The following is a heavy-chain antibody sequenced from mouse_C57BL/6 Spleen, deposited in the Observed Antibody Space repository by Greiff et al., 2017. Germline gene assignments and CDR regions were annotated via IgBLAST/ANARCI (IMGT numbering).Heavy chain of an antibody. D-gene: IGHD2-5*01. J-gene: IGHJ2*01. CDR1: GYAFTNYL. CDR3: ARAYSNGPVDY. Sequence: VQLQQSGAELVRPGTSVKVSCKASGYAFTNYLIEWVKQRPGQGLEWIGVINPGSGGTNYNEKFKGKATLTADKSSSTAYMQLSSLTSEDSAVYFCARAYSNGPVDYWGQGTTLTVSS. V-gene: IGHV1-54*01. CDR2: INPGSGGT.